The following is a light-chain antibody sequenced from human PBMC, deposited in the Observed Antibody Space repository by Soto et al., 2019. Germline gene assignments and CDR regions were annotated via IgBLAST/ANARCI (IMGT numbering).Light chain of an antibody. V-gene: IGKV3-11*01. CDR3: QQRNIWPPVT. CDR1: QSFRGL. Sequence: EVLLTQSRVTLSLSPGERATLSFRASQSFRGLLAWYQQKPGQAPRLLIYDAYNRATGIPPRFSGSGSGTDFTLTISSLEPEDSAIYYCQQRNIWPPVTFGQGTRLEIK. J-gene: IGKJ5*01. CDR2: DAY.